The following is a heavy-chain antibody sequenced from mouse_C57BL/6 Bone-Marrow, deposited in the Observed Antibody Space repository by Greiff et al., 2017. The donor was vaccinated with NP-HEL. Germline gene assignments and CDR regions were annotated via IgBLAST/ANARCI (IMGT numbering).Heavy chain of an antibody. D-gene: IGHD1-1*01. J-gene: IGHJ1*03. CDR3: ARDGSSFPYWYVDV. Sequence: QVQLQQPGAELVKPGASVKLSCKASGYTFTSYWMHWVKQRPGQGLEWIGMIHPNSGSTNYNEKFKSKATLTVDKSSSTAYMQLSSLTSEDSAVYYCARDGSSFPYWYVDVWGTGTTVTVSS. CDR2: IHPNSGST. CDR1: GYTFTSYW. V-gene: IGHV1-64*01.